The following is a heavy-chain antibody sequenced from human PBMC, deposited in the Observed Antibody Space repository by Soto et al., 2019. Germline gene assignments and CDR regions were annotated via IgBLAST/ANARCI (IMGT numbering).Heavy chain of an antibody. CDR1: GFTFSSYE. Sequence: EVQLVESGGGLVQPGGSLRLSCAASGFTFSSYEMNWVRQAPGKGLEWVSYISSSGSTISYADSVKGRFTISRDNAKKSLYLQHNSRRAEDTAVYYCARIAANGFYYYALDVWGQGTTVTV. D-gene: IGHD6-6*01. V-gene: IGHV3-48*03. CDR2: ISSSGSTI. CDR3: ARIAANGFYYYALDV. J-gene: IGHJ6*02.